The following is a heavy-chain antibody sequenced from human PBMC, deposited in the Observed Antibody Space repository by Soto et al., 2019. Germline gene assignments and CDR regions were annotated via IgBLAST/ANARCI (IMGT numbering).Heavy chain of an antibody. Sequence: GGSLRLSCAASGFTFSSYWMHWVRQAPGKGLVWVSRINSDGSSTSYADSVKGRFTISRDNSGKMLYLQMNSLRPDDTAVYYCVKDRSDTWSFDNWGQGTLVTVSS. CDR1: GFTFSSYW. D-gene: IGHD2-8*02. J-gene: IGHJ4*02. V-gene: IGHV3-74*01. CDR2: INSDGSST. CDR3: VKDRSDTWSFDN.